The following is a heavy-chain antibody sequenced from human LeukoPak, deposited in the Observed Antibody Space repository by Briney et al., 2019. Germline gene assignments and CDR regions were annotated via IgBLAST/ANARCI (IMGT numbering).Heavy chain of an antibody. Sequence: PSETLSLTCTVSGGSISSYYWSWIRQPPGKGLEWIGYIYYSGSTNYNPSLKSRVTISVDTSKNQFSLKLSSVTAADTAVYYCARKGVEYYGSGSYAFDIWGQGTMVTVSS. J-gene: IGHJ3*02. CDR1: GGSISSYY. V-gene: IGHV4-59*01. CDR3: ARKGVEYYGSGSYAFDI. D-gene: IGHD3-10*01. CDR2: IYYSGST.